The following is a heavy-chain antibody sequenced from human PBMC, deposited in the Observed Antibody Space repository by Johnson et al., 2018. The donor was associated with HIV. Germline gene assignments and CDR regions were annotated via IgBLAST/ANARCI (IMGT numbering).Heavy chain of an antibody. Sequence: VQVVESGGGLVKPGGSLRLSCAASGFTFSDYYMSWIRQAPGKGLEWVSYISSSGSSISYADSVKGRFTISRDNAKNSLYLQMNSLRAEDTAVYYCARGGDVVWFGEFPGAFDVWGQGTMVTVSS. CDR2: ISSSGSSI. CDR1: GFTFSDYY. CDR3: ARGGDVVWFGEFPGAFDV. D-gene: IGHD3-10*01. J-gene: IGHJ3*01. V-gene: IGHV3-11*04.